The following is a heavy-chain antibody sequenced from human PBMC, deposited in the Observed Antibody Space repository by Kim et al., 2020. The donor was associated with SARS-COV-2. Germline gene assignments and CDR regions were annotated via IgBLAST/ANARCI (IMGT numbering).Heavy chain of an antibody. Sequence: GGSLRLSCAASGFTFSSYWMSWVRQAPGKGLEWVANIKQDGSEKYYVDSVKGRFTISRDNAKNSLYLQMNSLRAEDTAVYYCARALTSAPLYGMDVWGQGTTVTVSS. CDR3: ARALTSAPLYGMDV. J-gene: IGHJ6*02. V-gene: IGHV3-7*04. D-gene: IGHD2-21*02. CDR2: IKQDGSEK. CDR1: GFTFSSYW.